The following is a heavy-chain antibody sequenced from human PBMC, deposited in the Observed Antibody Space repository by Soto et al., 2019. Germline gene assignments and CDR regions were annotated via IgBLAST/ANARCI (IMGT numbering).Heavy chain of an antibody. CDR3: ARDPGYSYGYN. Sequence: QVQLVQSGAEVKKPGASVKVSYKASGYTFTSYAMHWVRQAPGQRLEWMGWINAGNGNTKYSQKFQGRVTITRDTSASTAYMELSSLRSEDTAVYYCARDPGYSYGYNWGQGTLVTVSS. CDR2: INAGNGNT. V-gene: IGHV1-3*01. CDR1: GYTFTSYA. D-gene: IGHD5-18*01. J-gene: IGHJ4*02.